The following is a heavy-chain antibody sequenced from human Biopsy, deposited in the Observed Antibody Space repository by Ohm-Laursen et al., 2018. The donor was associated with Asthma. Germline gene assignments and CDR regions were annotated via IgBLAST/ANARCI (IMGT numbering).Heavy chain of an antibody. V-gene: IGHV4-39*01. J-gene: IGHJ4*02. D-gene: IGHD7-27*01. Sequence: TLSLTCTVSGGSMSSSSYYWGWIRQPPGKGLEWMGSISYTGSAYHNPSLKSRVTISVDTSKNHFSLKLGSLTAADTAVYYCARHWDWGSFFDYWGQGTPVTVSS. CDR2: ISYTGSA. CDR3: ARHWDWGSFFDY. CDR1: GGSMSSSSYY.